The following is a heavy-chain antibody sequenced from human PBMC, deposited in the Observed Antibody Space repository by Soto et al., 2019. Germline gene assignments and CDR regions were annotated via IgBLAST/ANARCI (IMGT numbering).Heavy chain of an antibody. CDR1: GDSVSSNSAA. Sequence: SQTLSLTCAISGDSVSSNSAAWNWIRQSPSRGLEWLGRTYYRSKWYNDYAVSVKSRITINPDTSKNQFSLQLNSVTPEDTAVYYCARGPGYDFRSGPVGHYGMDVWGQGTTVTVSS. CDR2: TYYRSKWYN. V-gene: IGHV6-1*01. CDR3: ARGPGYDFRSGPVGHYGMDV. J-gene: IGHJ6*02. D-gene: IGHD3-3*01.